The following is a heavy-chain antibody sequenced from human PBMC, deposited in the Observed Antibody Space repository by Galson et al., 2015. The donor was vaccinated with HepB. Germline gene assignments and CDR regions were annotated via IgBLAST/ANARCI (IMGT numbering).Heavy chain of an antibody. V-gene: IGHV3-21*01. Sequence: SLRLSCAASGFTFSSYSMNWVRQAPGKGLEWVSSISSSSSYIYYADSVKGRFTISRDNSKNTLYLQMNSLRAEDTAVYYCAREILAAAGLRENDAFDIWGQGTMVTVSS. CDR3: AREILAAAGLRENDAFDI. CDR2: ISSSSSYI. J-gene: IGHJ3*02. CDR1: GFTFSSYS. D-gene: IGHD6-13*01.